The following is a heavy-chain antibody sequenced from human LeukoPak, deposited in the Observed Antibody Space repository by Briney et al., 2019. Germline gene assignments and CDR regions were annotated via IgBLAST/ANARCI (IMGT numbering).Heavy chain of an antibody. CDR3: ARGGTHYSSWLHWFDP. Sequence: SETLSLTCTVSGGSISSSSYYWGWIRQPPGKGLEWIGSIYYSGSTYYNPSLKSRVTISVDTSKNQFSLKLSSVTAADTAVYYCARGGTHYSSWLHWFDPWGQGTLVTVSS. J-gene: IGHJ5*02. D-gene: IGHD6-13*01. CDR2: IYYSGST. CDR1: GGSISSSSYY. V-gene: IGHV4-39*07.